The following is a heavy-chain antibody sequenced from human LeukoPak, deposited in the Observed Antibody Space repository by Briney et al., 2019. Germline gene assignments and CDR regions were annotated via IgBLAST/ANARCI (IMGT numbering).Heavy chain of an antibody. Sequence: PGGSLRLSCAVSGYSVSVYYMSWVRQAPGKGLEWLSVIYNGDTTYCADSVKGRFTISGDNSGNTVNLQMNSLRAEDTAVYYCARAPPYYYDSRGYHYERGNYFYGMDVWGRGTTVIVSS. CDR2: IYNGDTT. J-gene: IGHJ6*02. CDR1: GYSVSVYY. CDR3: ARAPPYYYDSRGYHYERGNYFYGMDV. V-gene: IGHV3-53*01. D-gene: IGHD3-22*01.